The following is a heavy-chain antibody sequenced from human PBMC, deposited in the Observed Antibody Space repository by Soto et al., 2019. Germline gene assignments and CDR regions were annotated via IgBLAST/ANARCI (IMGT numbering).Heavy chain of an antibody. CDR1: GGSFSGYY. J-gene: IGHJ5*02. CDR2: INHSGST. CDR3: ARGQRGNWRTLYWFDP. V-gene: IGHV4-34*01. Sequence: SETLSLTCAVYGGSFSGYYWSWIRQPPGKGLEWIGEINHSGSTNYNPSLKSRVTISVDTSKNQFSLKLSSVTAADTAVYYCARGQRGNWRTLYWFDPWGQGTLVTVSS. D-gene: IGHD1-1*01.